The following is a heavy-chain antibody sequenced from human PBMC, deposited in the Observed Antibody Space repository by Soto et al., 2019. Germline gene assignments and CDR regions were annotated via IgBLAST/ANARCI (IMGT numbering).Heavy chain of an antibody. CDR3: AGRSYDFWSGYNYYYYGMDV. V-gene: IGHV3-74*01. J-gene: IGHJ6*02. CDR2: INSDGSST. D-gene: IGHD3-3*01. Sequence: PGGSLRLSCAASGFTFSSYWMHWVRQAPGKGLVWVSRINSDGSSTSYADSVKGRFTISRDNAKNTLYLQMNSLRAEDTAVYYCAGRSYDFWSGYNYYYYGMDVWGQGTTVTVSS. CDR1: GFTFSSYW.